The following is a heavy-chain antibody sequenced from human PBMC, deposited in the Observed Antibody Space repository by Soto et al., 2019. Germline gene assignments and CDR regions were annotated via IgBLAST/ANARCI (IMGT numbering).Heavy chain of an antibody. CDR1: GFTFSDYY. J-gene: IGHJ4*02. CDR3: ARAVELLNPSFDY. CDR2: ISSSGSTI. D-gene: IGHD1-7*01. V-gene: IGHV3-11*01. Sequence: PGGSLRLSCAASGFTFSDYYMSWIRQAPGKGLEWVSYISSSGSTIYYADSVKGRFTISRGNAKNSLYLQMNSLRAEDTAVYYCARAVELLNPSFDYWGQGTLVTVSS.